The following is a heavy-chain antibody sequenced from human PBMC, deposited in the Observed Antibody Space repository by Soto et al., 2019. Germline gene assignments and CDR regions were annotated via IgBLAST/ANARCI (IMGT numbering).Heavy chain of an antibody. V-gene: IGHV1-69*12. CDR3: ATMKGGSQYYYYGLDV. CDR1: GGTFSSYA. CDR2: IIPIFGTA. D-gene: IGHD3-10*01. J-gene: IGHJ6*02. Sequence: QVQLVQSGAEVKKPGSSVKVSCKASGGTFSSYAISWVRQAPGLGLEWMGGIIPIFGTADYAQKFQGRVTITADESMSTAYMELSSLRSEDTAVYYCATMKGGSQYYYYGLDVWGQGTTVTVSS.